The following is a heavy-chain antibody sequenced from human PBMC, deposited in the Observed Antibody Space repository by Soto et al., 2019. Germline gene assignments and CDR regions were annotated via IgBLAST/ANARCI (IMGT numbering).Heavy chain of an antibody. Sequence: SVKVSCKASGFTFTSSVMQWVQQARGQRLEWIGWIVVGSGNTNYAQKFQERVTITRDMSTSTAYMELSSLRSEDTAVYYCAAQFTTVTKTFDYWGQGTLVTVSS. CDR1: GFTFTSSV. D-gene: IGHD4-17*01. CDR2: IVVGSGNT. J-gene: IGHJ4*02. CDR3: AAQFTTVTKTFDY. V-gene: IGHV1-58*02.